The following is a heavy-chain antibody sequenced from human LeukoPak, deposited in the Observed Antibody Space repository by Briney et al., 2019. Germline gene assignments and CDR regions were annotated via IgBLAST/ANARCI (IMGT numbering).Heavy chain of an antibody. J-gene: IGHJ4*02. D-gene: IGHD2-15*01. V-gene: IGHV4-39*01. CDR2: IYYSGST. Sequence: PSETLSLTCTVSGGSISSSSYYWGWIRQTPGKGLEWIGSIYYSGSTYYNPSLKSRVTISVDTSKNQFSLKLSSVTAADTAVYYCARGGIGVVVATTAAGYFRYWGQGTLVTVSS. CDR1: GGSISSSSYY. CDR3: ARGGIGVVVATTAAGYFRY.